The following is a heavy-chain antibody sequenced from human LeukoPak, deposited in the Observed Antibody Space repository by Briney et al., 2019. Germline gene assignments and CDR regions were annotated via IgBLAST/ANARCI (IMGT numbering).Heavy chain of an antibody. V-gene: IGHV3-7*01. CDR1: GFTFSEFW. CDR2: IKEDGSKK. J-gene: IGHJ4*02. D-gene: IGHD2-21*02. CDR3: ARDRTPYCGGDCSSGVDY. Sequence: GGSLRLSCAASGFTFSEFWMSWVRQAPGKGLEWLANIKEDGSKKYYVDSVKGRFTISRDNSKNTLYLQMNSLRAEDTAVYYCARDRTPYCGGDCSSGVDYWGQGTLVTVSS.